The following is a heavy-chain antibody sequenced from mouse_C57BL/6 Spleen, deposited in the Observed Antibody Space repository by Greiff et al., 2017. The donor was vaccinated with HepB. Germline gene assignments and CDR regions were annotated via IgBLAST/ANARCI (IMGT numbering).Heavy chain of an antibody. Sequence: VQLQQPGAELVRPGSSVKLSCKASGYTFTSYWMHWVKQRPIQGLEWIGNIDPSDSETPYNQKFKDKATLTVDKSSSTAYMQLSSLTSEDSAVYYCARAYSNYWDYWGQGTSVTVSS. D-gene: IGHD2-5*01. CDR1: GYTFTSYW. CDR2: IDPSDSET. CDR3: ARAYSNYWDY. V-gene: IGHV1-52*01. J-gene: IGHJ4*01.